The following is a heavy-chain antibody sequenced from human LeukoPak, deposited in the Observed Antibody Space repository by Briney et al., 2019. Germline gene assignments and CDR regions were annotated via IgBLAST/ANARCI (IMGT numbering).Heavy chain of an antibody. CDR3: ARDSPPNPYCGGDCHDAFDI. CDR2: IYSGGST. D-gene: IGHD2-21*02. Sequence: GGSLRLSCAASGFTVSGNYMSWVRQAPGKGLEWVSVIYSGGSTYYAASVKCRFTISRDNSKSTLYLQMKSLRAEDTAVYYCARDSPPNPYCGGDCHDAFDIWGQGTMVTVSS. CDR1: GFTVSGNY. J-gene: IGHJ3*02. V-gene: IGHV3-66*01.